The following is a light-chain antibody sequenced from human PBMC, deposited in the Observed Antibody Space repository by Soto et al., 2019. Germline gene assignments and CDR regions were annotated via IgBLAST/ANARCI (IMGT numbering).Light chain of an antibody. J-gene: IGLJ2*01. CDR2: AVS. CDR3: SSYTSSSTLL. V-gene: IGLV2-14*01. Sequence: QSALTQPASVSGSPGQSITISCTGTSSDVGGYNYVSWYQQHPGKAPKLMIYAVSNRPSGVSNHFSGSKSGNTASLTISGLQAEDEADYYCSSYTSSSTLLFGGGTKLTVL. CDR1: SSDVGGYNY.